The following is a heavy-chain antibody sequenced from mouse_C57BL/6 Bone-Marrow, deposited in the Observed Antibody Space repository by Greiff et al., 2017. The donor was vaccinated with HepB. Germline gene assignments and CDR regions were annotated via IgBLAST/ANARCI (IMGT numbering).Heavy chain of an antibody. Sequence: QVHVKQSGAELARPGASVKLSCKASGYTFTSYGISWVKQRTGQGLEWIGEIYPRSGNTYYNEKFKGKATLTADKSSSTAYMELRSLTSEDSAVYFCARSRHYYGSIFDYWGQGTTLTVSS. CDR3: ARSRHYYGSIFDY. J-gene: IGHJ2*01. V-gene: IGHV1-81*01. D-gene: IGHD1-1*01. CDR2: IYPRSGNT. CDR1: GYTFTSYG.